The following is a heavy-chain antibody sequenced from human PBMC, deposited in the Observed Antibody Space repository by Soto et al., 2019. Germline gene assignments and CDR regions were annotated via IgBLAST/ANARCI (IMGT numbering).Heavy chain of an antibody. V-gene: IGHV3-73*01. CDR3: TRYCISTGACWDAFDI. Sequence: GSLRLSCATSGFTFSGSAMHWVRQASGKGLEWVGRIRSKANSYATAYAASVKGRFTISRDDSKNTAYLQMNSLKTEDTAVYYCTRYCISTGACWDAFDIWGQGTMVTVSS. D-gene: IGHD2-2*01. CDR2: IRSKANSYAT. CDR1: GFTFSGSA. J-gene: IGHJ3*02.